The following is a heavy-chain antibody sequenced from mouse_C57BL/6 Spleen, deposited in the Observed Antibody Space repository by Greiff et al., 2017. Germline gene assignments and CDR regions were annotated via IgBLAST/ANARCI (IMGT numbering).Heavy chain of an antibody. CDR2: ISSGSSTI. CDR1: GFTFSDYG. Sequence: DVMLVESGGGLVKPGGSLKLSCAASGFTFSDYGMHWVRQAPEKGLEWVAYISSGSSTIYYADTVKGRFTISRDNAKNTLFLQMTSLRSEDTAMYYCARPGDPYAMDYWGQGTSVTVSS. D-gene: IGHD2-13*01. CDR3: ARPGDPYAMDY. J-gene: IGHJ4*01. V-gene: IGHV5-17*01.